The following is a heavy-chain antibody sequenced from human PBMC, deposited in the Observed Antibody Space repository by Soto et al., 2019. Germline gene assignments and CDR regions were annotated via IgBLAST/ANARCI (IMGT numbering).Heavy chain of an antibody. J-gene: IGHJ4*02. CDR3: ARDRAYYESSGLYIDY. CDR2: IYDSGST. V-gene: IGHV4-59*01. CDR1: GDSIRSYY. D-gene: IGHD3-22*01. Sequence: PSETLSLTCTVYGDSIRSYYWSWIRQPPGKGLEWIGYIYDSGSTNYNHSLKSRVTISVDTSKSQFSLKLSSVTAADTAVYYCARDRAYYESSGLYIDYWGQGTLVTVSS.